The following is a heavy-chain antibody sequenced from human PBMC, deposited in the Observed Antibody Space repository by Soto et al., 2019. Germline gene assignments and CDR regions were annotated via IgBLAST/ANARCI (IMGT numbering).Heavy chain of an antibody. J-gene: IGHJ5*02. D-gene: IGHD6-13*01. CDR1: GFTVSSNY. Sequence: GGSLRLSCAASGFTVSSNYMSWVRKAPGKGLEWVSVIYSGGSTYYADSVKGRFTISRHKSKNTLYLQMNSLRAEDTAVYYCARGIAAAGNWFDPWGQGTLVTVSS. CDR3: ARGIAAAGNWFDP. CDR2: IYSGGST. V-gene: IGHV3-66*01.